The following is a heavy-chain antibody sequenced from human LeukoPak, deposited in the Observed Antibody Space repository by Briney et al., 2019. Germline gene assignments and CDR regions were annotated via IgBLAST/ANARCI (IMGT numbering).Heavy chain of an antibody. Sequence: SETLSLTCAVYGGSFSGYYWSWIRQPPGKGLEWIGEINHSGSTNYNPSLKSRVTISVDTSKNQFSLKLSSVTAADTAVYYCARIPYYDFWSGYYSWEGLFYYYGMDVWGQGTTVTVSS. CDR1: GGSFSGYY. J-gene: IGHJ6*02. D-gene: IGHD3-3*01. CDR2: INHSGST. V-gene: IGHV4-34*01. CDR3: ARIPYYDFWSGYYSWEGLFYYYGMDV.